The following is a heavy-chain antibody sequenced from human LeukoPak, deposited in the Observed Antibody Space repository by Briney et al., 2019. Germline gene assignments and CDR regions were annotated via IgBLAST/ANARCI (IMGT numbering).Heavy chain of an antibody. CDR3: ARGLGVTIFGVVIGNFQH. CDR1: GGSFSGYY. V-gene: IGHV4-34*01. J-gene: IGHJ1*01. Sequence: PSETLSLTCAVYGGSFSGYYWSWIRQPPGKGLEWIGEINHSGSTNYNPSLKSRVTISVDTSKNQFSLKLSSVTAADTAVYYCARGLGVTIFGVVIGNFQHWGQGTLVTVSS. CDR2: INHSGST. D-gene: IGHD3-3*01.